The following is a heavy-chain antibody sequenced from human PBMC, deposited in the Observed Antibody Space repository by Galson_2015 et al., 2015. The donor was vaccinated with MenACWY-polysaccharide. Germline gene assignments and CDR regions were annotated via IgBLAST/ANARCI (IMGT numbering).Heavy chain of an antibody. CDR2: ISYDGSNR. Sequence: SLRLSCAASGFTFSSYAIHWVRQAPGKGLEWVAVISYDGSNRYYADSVKGRFTISRDNSKNTLYLQMNSLRAEDTAVYYCNPDNSGSPGDYWGQGTRGTVAS. V-gene: IGHV3-30-3*01. CDR1: GFTFSSYA. D-gene: IGHD3-22*01. J-gene: IGHJ4*02. CDR3: NPDNSGSPGDY.